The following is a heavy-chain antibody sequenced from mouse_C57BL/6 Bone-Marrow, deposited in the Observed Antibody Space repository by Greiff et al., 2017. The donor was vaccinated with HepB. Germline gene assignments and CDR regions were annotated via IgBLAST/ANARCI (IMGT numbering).Heavy chain of an antibody. J-gene: IGHJ1*03. Sequence: EVKLVESGGGLVQSGRSLRLSCATSGFTFSDFYMEWVRQAPGKGLEWIAASRNKANDYTTEYSASVKGRFIVSRDTSQSILYLQMKALRAEDTAIYYCAREGVRDWYFAVWGTETPVTVSS. V-gene: IGHV7-1*01. D-gene: IGHD2-14*01. CDR2: SRNKANDYTT. CDR3: AREGVRDWYFAV. CDR1: GFTFSDFY.